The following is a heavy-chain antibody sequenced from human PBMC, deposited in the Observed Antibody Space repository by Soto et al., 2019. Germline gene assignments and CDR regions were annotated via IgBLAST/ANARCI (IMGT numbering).Heavy chain of an antibody. V-gene: IGHV4-39*01. J-gene: IGHJ4*02. Sequence: QLQLQESGPGLVKPSETLSLTCTVSGGSISRSSYYWGWIRQPPGKGLEWIGSIYYSGSTYYNPSLXSXAXIXXDTSKNPCSLKLSSVTAADTAVYYCARHDYGGFGLWGQGTLVTVSS. CDR3: ARHDYGGFGL. CDR2: IYYSGST. CDR1: GGSISRSSYY. D-gene: IGHD4-17*01.